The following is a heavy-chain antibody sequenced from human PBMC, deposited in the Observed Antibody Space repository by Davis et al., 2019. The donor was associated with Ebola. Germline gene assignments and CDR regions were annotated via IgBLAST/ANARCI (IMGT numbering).Heavy chain of an antibody. CDR3: ARDRDEDIVVVPAAIYDY. CDR2: IKQDGSEK. V-gene: IGHV3-7*03. CDR1: GFTFSSYW. Sequence: PGGSLRLSCAASGFTFSSYWMSWVRQAPGKGLEWVANIKQDGSEKYYVDSVKGRFTISRDNAKNSLYLQMNSLRAEDTAVYYCARDRDEDIVVVPAAIYDYWGQGTLVTVSS. D-gene: IGHD2-2*02. J-gene: IGHJ4*02.